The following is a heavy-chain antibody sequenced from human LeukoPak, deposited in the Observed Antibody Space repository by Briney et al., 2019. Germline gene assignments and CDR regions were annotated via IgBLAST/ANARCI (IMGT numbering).Heavy chain of an antibody. D-gene: IGHD3-3*01. CDR3: ARDPGYDFWSGSHEAFDI. Sequence: SVKVSCKASGGTFSSYAISWVRQAPGQGLEWMGGIIPIFGTANYAQKFQGRVTITADESTSTAYMELSSLRSEDTAVYYCARDPGYDFWSGSHEAFDIWGQGTMVTVSS. CDR2: IIPIFGTA. V-gene: IGHV1-69*01. CDR1: GGTFSSYA. J-gene: IGHJ3*02.